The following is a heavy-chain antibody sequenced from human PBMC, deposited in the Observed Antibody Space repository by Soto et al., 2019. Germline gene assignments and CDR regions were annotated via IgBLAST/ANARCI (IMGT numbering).Heavy chain of an antibody. Sequence: GASVKVSCKASGFTFTSSAAQWVRQARGQRLEWIGWIVVGSGNTNYAQKFQERVTITRDMSTSTAYMELSSLRSEDTAVYYCAADTVTGYYGMDVWGQGTTVTVSS. CDR3: AADTVTGYYGMDV. CDR1: GFTFTSSA. CDR2: IVVGSGNT. D-gene: IGHD4-17*01. V-gene: IGHV1-58*01. J-gene: IGHJ6*02.